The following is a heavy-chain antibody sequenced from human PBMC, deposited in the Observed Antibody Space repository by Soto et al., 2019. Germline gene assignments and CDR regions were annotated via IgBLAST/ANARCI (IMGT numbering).Heavy chain of an antibody. D-gene: IGHD6-13*01. CDR2: ISPYNDYT. CDR3: ARDLAAGTCDY. J-gene: IGHJ4*02. Sequence: ASVKVSCKASGYTFIRYGIAWVRQAPGQGLEWLGWISPYNDYTNYTQKLQGRVTMTTDTSTSTVYMELRSLGSDDTAVYYCARDLAAGTCDYWGQGTLVTVS. V-gene: IGHV1-18*01. CDR1: GYTFIRYG.